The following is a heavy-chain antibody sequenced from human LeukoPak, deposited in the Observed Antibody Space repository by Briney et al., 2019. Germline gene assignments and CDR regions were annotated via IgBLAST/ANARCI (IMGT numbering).Heavy chain of an antibody. V-gene: IGHV3-23*01. D-gene: IGHD4-17*01. CDR3: AKSSDYGDYYYYYYYMDV. Sequence: PGGSLRLSCAASGFTFSGYVMSWVRQAPGKGLEWVSALSGSGVSRYYVDSVKGRFTISRDNSKNTLYLQMNSLRAEDTAVYYCAKSSDYGDYYYYYYYMDVWGKGTTVTVSS. J-gene: IGHJ6*03. CDR2: LSGSGVSR. CDR1: GFTFSGYV.